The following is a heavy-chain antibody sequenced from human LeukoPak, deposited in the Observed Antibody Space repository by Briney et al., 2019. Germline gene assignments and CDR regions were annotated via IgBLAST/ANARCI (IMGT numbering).Heavy chain of an antibody. CDR2: ISWNSGSI. J-gene: IGHJ4*02. CDR3: AKDDYDILTGSGGFDY. CDR1: GFTFDDYA. V-gene: IGHV3-9*01. Sequence: GGSRRLSCAASGFTFDDYAMHWVRQAPGKGLEWVSGISWNSGSIGYADSVKGRFTISRDNAKNSLYLQMNSLRAEDTALYYCAKDDYDILTGSGGFDYWGQGTLVTVSS. D-gene: IGHD3-9*01.